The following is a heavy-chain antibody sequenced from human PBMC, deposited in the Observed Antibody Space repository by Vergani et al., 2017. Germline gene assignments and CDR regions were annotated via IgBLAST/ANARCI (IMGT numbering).Heavy chain of an antibody. D-gene: IGHD4-17*01. CDR3: AKDQIGDYEENDY. CDR2: ISYDGSNK. CDR1: GFTFSSYG. J-gene: IGHJ4*02. V-gene: IGHV3-30*18. Sequence: VQLVESGGGLVKPGGSLRLSCAASGFTFSSYGMHWVRQAPGKGLEWVAVISYDGSNKYYADSVKGRFTISRDNSKNTLYLQMNSLRAEDTAVYYCAKDQIGDYEENDYWGQGTLVTVSS.